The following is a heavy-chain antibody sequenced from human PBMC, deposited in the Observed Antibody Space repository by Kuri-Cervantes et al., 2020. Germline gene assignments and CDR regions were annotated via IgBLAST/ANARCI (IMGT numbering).Heavy chain of an antibody. V-gene: IGHV3-23*01. Sequence: GESLKISCAASGFTFSSYAMSWVRQAPGKGLEWVSAISGSGGSTYYADSVKGRFTISRDNSKNTLYLQMNSLRAEDTAVYYCAKGSGDYYDSSGYNLFDYWGQGTLVTVSS. CDR3: AKGSGDYYDSSGYNLFDY. CDR2: ISGSGGST. CDR1: GFTFSSYA. D-gene: IGHD3-22*01. J-gene: IGHJ4*02.